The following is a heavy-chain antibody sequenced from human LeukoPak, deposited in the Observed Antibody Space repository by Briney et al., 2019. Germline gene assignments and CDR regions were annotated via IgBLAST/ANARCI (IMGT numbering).Heavy chain of an antibody. J-gene: IGHJ3*02. CDR3: TFLVTYSSSSWGIDAFDI. V-gene: IGHV1-2*02. CDR1: GYTFTGYY. Sequence: ASVKVSCKASGYTFTGYYMHWVRQAPGQGLEWMGWINPNSGGTNYAQKFQGRVTMTRDTSISTAYMELSRLRSDDTAVYYCTFLVTYSSSSWGIDAFDIWGQGTMVTVSS. D-gene: IGHD6-13*01. CDR2: INPNSGGT.